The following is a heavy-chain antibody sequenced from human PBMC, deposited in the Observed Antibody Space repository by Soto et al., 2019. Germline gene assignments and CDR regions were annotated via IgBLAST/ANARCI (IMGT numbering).Heavy chain of an antibody. CDR2: IYHSGST. J-gene: IGHJ3*02. V-gene: IGHV4-4*02. CDR3: ARDRSDGDYEHDAFYI. CDR1: SGSISSSNW. D-gene: IGHD4-17*01. Sequence: QVQLQESGPGLVKPSGTLSLTCAVSSGSISSSNWWSWVRQPPGKGLEWIGEIYHSGSTNYNPSLKSRVTISVDTSKNQFSLKLSSVTAADTAVYYCARDRSDGDYEHDAFYIWGQGTMVTVSS.